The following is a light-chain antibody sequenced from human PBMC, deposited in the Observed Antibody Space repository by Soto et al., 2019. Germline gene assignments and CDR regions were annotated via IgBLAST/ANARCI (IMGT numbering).Light chain of an antibody. J-gene: IGKJ1*01. CDR3: QVYNSSPWT. V-gene: IGKV3-20*01. Sequence: EIVLTQSPGTLSLSPGERATLSCWASQSVSGNFLAWYQVKPGQAPRLVVYGASTRASGFPDRFSGSGSGTDFTLTISRLEPEDFAMYYCQVYNSSPWTFGQGIKVEIK. CDR2: GAS. CDR1: QSVSGNF.